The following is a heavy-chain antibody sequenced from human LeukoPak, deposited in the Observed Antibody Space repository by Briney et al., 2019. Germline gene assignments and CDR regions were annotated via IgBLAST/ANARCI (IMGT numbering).Heavy chain of an antibody. J-gene: IGHJ6*02. CDR3: ARSGGSSFYYYYYGMDV. D-gene: IGHD2-15*01. CDR2: ISVSGGT. V-gene: IGHV3-23*01. Sequence: PGGSLRLSCAASGFTFSNYAMTWVRQAPGRGLEWVSAISVSGGTYYADSVKGRFTISRDNSKNTLYLQMNSLRAEDTAVYYCARSGGSSFYYYYYGMDVWGQGTTVTVSS. CDR1: GFTFSNYA.